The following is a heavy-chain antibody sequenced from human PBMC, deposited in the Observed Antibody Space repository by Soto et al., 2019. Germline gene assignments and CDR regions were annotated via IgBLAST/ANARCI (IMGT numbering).Heavy chain of an antibody. Sequence: GGSLRLSCAASGFTFSSYAMHWVRQAPGKGLEWVAVISYDGSNKYYADSVKGRFTISRDNSKNTLYLQMNSLRAEDTAVYYCARGAQLELSPLASYGMDVWGQGTTVTVSS. D-gene: IGHD1-1*01. V-gene: IGHV3-30-3*01. CDR3: ARGAQLELSPLASYGMDV. J-gene: IGHJ6*02. CDR1: GFTFSSYA. CDR2: ISYDGSNK.